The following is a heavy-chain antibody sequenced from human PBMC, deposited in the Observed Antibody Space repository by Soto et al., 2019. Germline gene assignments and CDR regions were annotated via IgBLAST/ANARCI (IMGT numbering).Heavy chain of an antibody. CDR1: GFTFSNFE. V-gene: IGHV3-48*03. D-gene: IGHD2-15*01. CDR2: ISSGGNTM. J-gene: IGHJ4*02. Sequence: SLRLYCAASGFTFSNFEMNWVRQAPGKGLEWVSYISSGGNTMYYADSVKGRFTISIDNSKNTLYLQMNSLRAEDTAVYYCAKTRNSYCSGGSCPYYFDYWGQGTLVTVSS. CDR3: AKTRNSYCSGGSCPYYFDY.